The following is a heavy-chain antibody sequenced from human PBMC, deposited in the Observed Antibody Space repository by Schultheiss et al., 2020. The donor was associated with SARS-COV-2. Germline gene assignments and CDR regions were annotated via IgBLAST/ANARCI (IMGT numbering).Heavy chain of an antibody. CDR3: ATSWEWLPHDAFDI. J-gene: IGHJ3*02. Sequence: SETLSLTCTVSGGSISSSSYYWGWIRQPPGKGLEWIGYIYYSGSTNYNPSLKSRVTISVDTSKNQFSLKLSSVTAADTAVYYCATSWEWLPHDAFDIWGQGTMVTVSS. D-gene: IGHD3-3*01. CDR2: IYYSGST. V-gene: IGHV4-61*05. CDR1: GGSISSSSYY.